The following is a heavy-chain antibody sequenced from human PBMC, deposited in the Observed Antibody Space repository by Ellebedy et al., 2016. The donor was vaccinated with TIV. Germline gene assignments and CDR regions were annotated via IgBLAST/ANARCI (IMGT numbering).Heavy chain of an antibody. V-gene: IGHV4-34*01. CDR3: ARGIYSGSYYA. D-gene: IGHD1-26*01. CDR2: INHSGST. J-gene: IGHJ4*02. Sequence: SETLSLTCAVYGGSFSGYYWSWIRQPPGKGLEWIGEINHSGSTNYNPSLKSRVTVSVDTSKNQFSLKLSSVTAADTAVYYCARGIYSGSYYAWGQGTLVTVSS. CDR1: GGSFSGYY.